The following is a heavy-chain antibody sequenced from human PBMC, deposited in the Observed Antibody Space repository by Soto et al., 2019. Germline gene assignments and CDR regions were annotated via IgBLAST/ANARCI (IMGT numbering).Heavy chain of an antibody. Sequence: ASVKVSCKASGYTFTGYYMHWVRQAPGQGLEWMGWINPNSGGTNYAQKFQGWVTMTRDTSISTAYMELSGLRSDDTAVYYCARDSSNYDFWSGLGGAFDIWGQGTMVTVSS. V-gene: IGHV1-2*04. CDR1: GYTFTGYY. D-gene: IGHD3-3*01. J-gene: IGHJ3*02. CDR2: INPNSGGT. CDR3: ARDSSNYDFWSGLGGAFDI.